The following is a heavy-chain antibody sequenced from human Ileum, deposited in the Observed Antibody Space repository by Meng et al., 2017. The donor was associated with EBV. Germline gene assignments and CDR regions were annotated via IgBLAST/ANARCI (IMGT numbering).Heavy chain of an antibody. CDR3: ARYRLQNDYGDQLYYFDY. J-gene: IGHJ4*02. CDR1: GGSFSGYY. CDR2: INHNGST. V-gene: IGHV4-34*01. D-gene: IGHD4-17*01. Sequence: QVQLQQWGAGLLKPSXTLSLTCAXYGGSFSGYYWSWIRQPPGKGLEWIGEINHNGSTNYNPSLKSRVNISLDTSKNQFSLKLSSVTAADTAVYYCARYRLQNDYGDQLYYFDYLGQGTLVTVSS.